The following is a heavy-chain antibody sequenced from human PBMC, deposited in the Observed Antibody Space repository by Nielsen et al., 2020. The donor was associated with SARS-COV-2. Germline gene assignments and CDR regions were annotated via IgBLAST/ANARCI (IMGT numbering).Heavy chain of an antibody. J-gene: IGHJ6*02. Sequence: GESLKISCAASGFTFSSYWMSWVRQALGKGLEWVANIKQDGSEKYYVDSVKGRFTISRDNAKNSLYLQMNSLRAEDTAVYYCARDSKAVAGTSYYYGMDVWGQGTTVTVSS. D-gene: IGHD6-19*01. V-gene: IGHV3-7*03. CDR2: IKQDGSEK. CDR1: GFTFSSYW. CDR3: ARDSKAVAGTSYYYGMDV.